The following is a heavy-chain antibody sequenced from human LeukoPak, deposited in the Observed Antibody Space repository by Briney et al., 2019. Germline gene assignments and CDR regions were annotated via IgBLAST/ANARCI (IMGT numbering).Heavy chain of an antibody. CDR2: ISGGGEST. CDR1: GFTFTSYA. J-gene: IGHJ2*01. Sequence: GGSLRLSCGASGFTFTSYAMSWIRQAPGKGLEWVSAISGGGESTYYGDSVKGRFTISRDNSKNTLYLQMNSLRAEDTATYYCAKPRAMTTGVGRYFDLWGRGTLVTVSS. CDR3: AKPRAMTTGVGRYFDL. D-gene: IGHD1-1*01. V-gene: IGHV3-23*01.